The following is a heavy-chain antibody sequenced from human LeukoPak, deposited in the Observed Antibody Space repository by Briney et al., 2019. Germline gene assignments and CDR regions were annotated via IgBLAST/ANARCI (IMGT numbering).Heavy chain of an antibody. V-gene: IGHV1-69*13. CDR2: IIPIFGTA. J-gene: IGHJ6*02. Sequence: ASVKVSCKASGGTFSSYAISWVRQAPGQGLEWMGGIIPIFGTANYAQKFQGRVTITADESTSTAYMELSSLRSEDTAVYYCARGGVSYQLPRAGVRYYYGMDVWAKGPRSPSP. D-gene: IGHD2-2*01. CDR3: ARGGVSYQLPRAGVRYYYGMDV. CDR1: GGTFSSYA.